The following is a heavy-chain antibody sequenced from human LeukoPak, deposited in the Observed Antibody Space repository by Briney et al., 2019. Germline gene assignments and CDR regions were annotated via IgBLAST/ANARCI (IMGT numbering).Heavy chain of an antibody. D-gene: IGHD5-18*01. V-gene: IGHV1-18*04. CDR2: ISAYNGNT. CDR1: GYTFTSYG. CDR3: ARERIQLWYPSYYYYGMDV. J-gene: IGHJ6*04. Sequence: ASVKVSCKASGYTFTSYGISWVRQAPGQGLEWMGWISAYNGNTNYAQKLQGRVTMTTDTSTSTAYMELRSLRSDDTAVYYCARERIQLWYPSYYYYGMDVWDKGTTVTVSS.